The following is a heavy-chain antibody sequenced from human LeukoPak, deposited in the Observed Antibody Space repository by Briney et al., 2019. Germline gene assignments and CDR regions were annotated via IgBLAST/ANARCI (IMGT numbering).Heavy chain of an antibody. Sequence: GGSLRLSCAASGFTFSSYEVIWVRQAPGKGLEWVSYISASGHTKYYADSVKGRFTVSRDNAKNSLYLQMNSLRAEDTAVYYCAREGYYYFDYWGQGTLVTVSS. CDR2: ISASGHTK. V-gene: IGHV3-48*03. J-gene: IGHJ4*02. D-gene: IGHD1-1*01. CDR1: GFTFSSYE. CDR3: AREGYYYFDY.